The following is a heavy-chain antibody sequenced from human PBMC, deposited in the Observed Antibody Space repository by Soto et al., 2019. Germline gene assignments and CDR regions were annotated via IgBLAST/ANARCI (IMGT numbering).Heavy chain of an antibody. CDR3: ARDQEYSSGWPPVGGLQH. CDR2: INPSGGST. CDR1: GYTFTSYY. Sequence: GASVKVSCKASGYTFTSYYMHWVRQAPEQGLEWMGIINPSGGSTSYAQKFQGRVTMTRDTSTSTVYMELSSLRSEDTAVYYCARDQEYSSGWPPVGGLQHWGQGTLVTVSS. D-gene: IGHD6-19*01. J-gene: IGHJ1*01. V-gene: IGHV1-46*01.